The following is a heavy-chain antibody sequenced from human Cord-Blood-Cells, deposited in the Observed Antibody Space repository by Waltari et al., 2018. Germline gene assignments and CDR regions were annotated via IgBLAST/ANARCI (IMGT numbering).Heavy chain of an antibody. CDR2: IIPILGIA. CDR3: ARGPAYCGGDCYSDY. V-gene: IGHV1-69*04. CDR1: GGTFSSYA. J-gene: IGHJ4*02. Sequence: QVQLVQSGAEVKTPGSSVKVSCKASGGTFSSYAITWVRQAPGQGLEWMGGIIPILGIANYAQKFQGRVTITADESTSTAYMELSSLRSEDTAVYYCARGPAYCGGDCYSDYWGQGTLVTVSS. D-gene: IGHD2-21*02.